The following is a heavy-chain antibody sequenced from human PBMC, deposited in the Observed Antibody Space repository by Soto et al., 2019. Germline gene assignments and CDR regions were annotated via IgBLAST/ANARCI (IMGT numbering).Heavy chain of an antibody. CDR1: GGTFSSYA. D-gene: IGHD3-10*01. V-gene: IGHV1-69*13. CDR3: AREPSRMVRGVPPGVWFDP. J-gene: IGHJ5*02. CDR2: VIPIFGTA. Sequence: GAPVKVSCKASGGTFSSYAISWVRQAPGQGLEWMGGVIPIFGTANYAQKFQGRVTIPGDESTGTAYMGLSGLRSEDTAVYYCAREPSRMVRGVPPGVWFDPWGQGTLVTVSS.